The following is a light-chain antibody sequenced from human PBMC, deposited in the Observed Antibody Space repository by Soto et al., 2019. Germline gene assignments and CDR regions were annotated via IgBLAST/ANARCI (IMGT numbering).Light chain of an antibody. CDR1: ENVDIY. CDR2: DAS. CDR3: QQRRNWPPLT. V-gene: IGKV3-11*01. Sequence: ETVLTQSPATLSLSPGERATLSCRASENVDIYLAWYQQKPGQAPRLLIYDASNRATGIPARFSGSGSGTDFTPTISSLEPEDFAVYCCQQRRNWPPLTFGGGTKVEIK. J-gene: IGKJ4*01.